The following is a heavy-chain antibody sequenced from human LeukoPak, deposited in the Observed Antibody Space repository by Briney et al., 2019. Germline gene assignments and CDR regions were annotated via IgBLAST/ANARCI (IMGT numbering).Heavy chain of an antibody. J-gene: IGHJ4*02. V-gene: IGHV3-30-3*02. D-gene: IGHD3-22*01. Sequence: PGRSLRLSCVASRFTFSTYAMHWVRQAPGKGLEWVTVISYDGSKKYYADSVKGRFTISRDNSKNTLYLQVDSLRPEDTAVYYCAKPYDSSLYTNLDYWGQGTLVTVSS. CDR2: ISYDGSKK. CDR1: RFTFSTYA. CDR3: AKPYDSSLYTNLDY.